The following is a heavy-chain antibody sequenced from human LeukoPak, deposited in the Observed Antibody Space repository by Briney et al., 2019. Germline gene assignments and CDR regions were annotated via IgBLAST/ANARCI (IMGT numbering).Heavy chain of an antibody. J-gene: IGHJ4*02. CDR1: GGSVGSDNSY. Sequence: SETLSLTCTVSGGSVGSDNSYWNWIRQPAGKGLEWIGRIYGDGSSTYNPSLKSRVTISVDSSKNQLSLRLSPLTAADTAVYYCARGYYYHTWGQGTLVTVSS. CDR2: IYGDGSS. D-gene: IGHD3-22*01. V-gene: IGHV4-61*02. CDR3: ARGYYYHT.